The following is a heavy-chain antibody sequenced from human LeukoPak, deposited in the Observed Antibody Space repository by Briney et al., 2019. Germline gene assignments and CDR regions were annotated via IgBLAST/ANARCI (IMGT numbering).Heavy chain of an antibody. CDR3: ARSQWELLRFDY. CDR1: GASTSGYS. CDR2: IYYSGST. V-gene: IGHV4-59*13. J-gene: IGHJ4*02. Sequence: SETLSLTCTVSGASTSGYSWTWFRQPPGKGLEWIGYIYYSGSTNYNPSLESRVTISVDTSKNQFSLKLSSVTAADTAVYYCARSQWELLRFDYWGQGTLVTVSS. D-gene: IGHD1-26*01.